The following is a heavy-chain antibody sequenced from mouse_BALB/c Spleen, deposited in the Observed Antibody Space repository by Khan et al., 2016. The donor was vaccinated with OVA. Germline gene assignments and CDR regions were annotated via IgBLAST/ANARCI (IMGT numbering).Heavy chain of an antibody. CDR2: ISGDSNTI. Sequence: EVELVESGGGLVQPGGSRKLSCAASGFTFSSFGMHWVRQAPEKGLEWVAYISGDSNTIYYTDTVKGRFTISVDNPKNTLFLQMTSLRSEDTAMYYCARSYFYGYYFDQWGQGTTLTVSS. D-gene: IGHD1-1*01. CDR1: GFTFSSFG. V-gene: IGHV5-17*02. CDR3: ARSYFYGYYFDQ. J-gene: IGHJ2*01.